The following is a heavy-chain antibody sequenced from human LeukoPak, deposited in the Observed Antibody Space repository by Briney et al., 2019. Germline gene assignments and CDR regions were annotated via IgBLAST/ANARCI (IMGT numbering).Heavy chain of an antibody. CDR1: GGAITNYY. J-gene: IGHJ4*02. CDR3: ARSPQYSSSRPADY. Sequence: SETLSLTCGVSGGAITNYYWNWIRQAPGKGLEWLGYIYYTGSTTYNPSVKSRITISLDTSKKQISLKLRSVTAADTAVYYCARSPQYSSSRPADYWGQGTLVTVSS. V-gene: IGHV4-59*01. CDR2: IYYTGST. D-gene: IGHD6-6*01.